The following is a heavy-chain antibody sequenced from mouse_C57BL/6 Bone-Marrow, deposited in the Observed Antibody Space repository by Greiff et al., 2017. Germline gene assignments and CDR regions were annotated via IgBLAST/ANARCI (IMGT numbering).Heavy chain of an antibody. V-gene: IGHV1-64*01. CDR3: ARAQQLRLRVWFAY. CDR1: GYTFPSYW. CDR2: IHPNSGST. Sequence: QVQLQQPGAELVKPGASVKLSCKASGYTFPSYWMHWVKQRPGQGLEWIGMIHPNSGSTNYNEKFKSKATLTVDKSSSTAYMQLSSLTSEDSAVYYCARAQQLRLRVWFAYWGPGTLVTVSA. J-gene: IGHJ3*01. D-gene: IGHD3-2*02.